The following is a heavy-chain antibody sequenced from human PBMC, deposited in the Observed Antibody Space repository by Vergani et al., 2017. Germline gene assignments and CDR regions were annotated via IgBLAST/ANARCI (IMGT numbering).Heavy chain of an antibody. J-gene: IGHJ4*02. D-gene: IGHD5-12*01. V-gene: IGHV3-15*01. CDR1: GLIFNDAW. CDR2: VISKKDGGRA. Sequence: EVQLVESGGGLLKPGDHVRLSCAASGLIFNDAWMTWVRQAPGKGLEWLGRVISKKDGGRADYSPHVKGTITISREESKSTIYLDMNSLRSEETATYYCSTYDVGASFSGGPGTRVTVSS. CDR3: STYDVGASFS.